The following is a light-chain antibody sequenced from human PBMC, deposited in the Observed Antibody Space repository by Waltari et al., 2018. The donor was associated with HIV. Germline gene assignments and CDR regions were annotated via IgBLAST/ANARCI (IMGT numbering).Light chain of an antibody. J-gene: IGLJ2*01. Sequence: QSALTQPASVSGSPGQSITISCTGTSSDVGSYNLVSWYQKHPGKAPKLMIYEVSTRPSGVSNRFSVSKSGNTASLTISGLQAEDEADYYCCSYAGSSTLVFGGGTKLTVL. V-gene: IGLV2-23*02. CDR3: CSYAGSSTLV. CDR2: EVS. CDR1: SSDVGSYNL.